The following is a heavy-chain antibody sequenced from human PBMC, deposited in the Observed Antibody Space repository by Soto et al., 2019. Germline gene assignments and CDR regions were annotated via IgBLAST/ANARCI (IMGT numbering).Heavy chain of an antibody. CDR2: IYHSGST. V-gene: IGHV4-30-2*01. CDR1: GGSISSGGYS. D-gene: IGHD1-26*01. J-gene: IGHJ5*02. Sequence: SETLSLTCAVYGGSISSGGYSWSWIRQPPGKGLEWIGYIYHSGSTYYNPSLKSRVTISVDRSKNQFSLKLSSVTAADTAVYYCARLGATSGLDWFDPWGQGTLVTVSS. CDR3: ARLGATSGLDWFDP.